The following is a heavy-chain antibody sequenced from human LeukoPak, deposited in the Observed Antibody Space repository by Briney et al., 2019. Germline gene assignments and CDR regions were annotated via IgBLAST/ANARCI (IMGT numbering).Heavy chain of an antibody. V-gene: IGHV3-23*01. CDR1: GFTFSSHA. Sequence: GGSLRLSCAASGFTFSSHALSWVRQAPGKGLEWVSSLSGSGYNTYYADSVKGRFTISRDNSKNTLYLQMNSLRAEDTAVYYCAKGPDPRVDTAMGYYFDYWGQGTLVTVSS. D-gene: IGHD5-18*01. J-gene: IGHJ4*02. CDR3: AKGPDPRVDTAMGYYFDY. CDR2: LSGSGYNT.